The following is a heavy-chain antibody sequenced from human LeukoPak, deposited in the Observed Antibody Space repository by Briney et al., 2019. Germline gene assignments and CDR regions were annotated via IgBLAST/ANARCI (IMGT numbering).Heavy chain of an antibody. CDR3: ARTYSSSSNVVFDY. Sequence: PSETLSLTCTVSGGSISSYYWSWVRQPPGKGLEWIGYISYTGSTHYNPSLKSRVTISVDTSKNQFSLRLSSMTAADTAVYYCARTYSSSSNVVFDYWGQGTLVTVSS. CDR2: ISYTGST. CDR1: GGSISSYY. V-gene: IGHV4-59*01. J-gene: IGHJ4*02. D-gene: IGHD6-6*01.